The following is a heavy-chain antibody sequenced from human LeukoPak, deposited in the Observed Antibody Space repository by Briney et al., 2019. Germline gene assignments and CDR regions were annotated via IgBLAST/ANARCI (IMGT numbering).Heavy chain of an antibody. CDR1: GGSISSYY. J-gene: IGHJ4*02. CDR2: IYYSGST. CDR3: ARDVGSYYSGRYFDY. D-gene: IGHD1-26*01. V-gene: IGHV4-59*01. Sequence: SETLSLTCTVSGGSISSYYWSWIRQPPGKGLECIGYIYYSGSTNYNPSLKSRVTISVDTSKNQFSLKLSSVTAADTAVYNCARDVGSYYSGRYFDYWGQGTLVTVSS.